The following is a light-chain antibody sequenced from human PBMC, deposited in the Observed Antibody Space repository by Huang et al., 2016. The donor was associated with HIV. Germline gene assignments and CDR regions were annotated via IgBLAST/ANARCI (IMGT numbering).Light chain of an antibody. CDR1: QSIGNY. J-gene: IGKJ2*01. CDR2: AES. Sequence: DIQMTQSPSALSASVGDTVTITCRASQSIGNYLNWYQQKPGKAPRRLIYAESNLQSGVPSRFIGSGSGTDFTLTINSLLLEDFATYYCQQSPATFGQGTKLE. CDR3: QQSPAT. V-gene: IGKV1-39*01.